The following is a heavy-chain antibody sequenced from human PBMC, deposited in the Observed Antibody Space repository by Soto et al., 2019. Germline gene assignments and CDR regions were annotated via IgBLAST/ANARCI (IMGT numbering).Heavy chain of an antibody. D-gene: IGHD3-3*01. CDR2: ISYSGTT. J-gene: IGHJ5*02. CDR3: ARWWSGSRQGFDP. CDR1: GGSINNQYYY. Sequence: SETLSLTCTVSGGSINNQYYYWGWVRQPPGKGLEWIASISYSGTTFFNPSLKSRVVKSIDTSRNQFSLRLTSVTAADTAVYYCARWWSGSRQGFDPWGQGTLVTVSS. V-gene: IGHV4-39*07.